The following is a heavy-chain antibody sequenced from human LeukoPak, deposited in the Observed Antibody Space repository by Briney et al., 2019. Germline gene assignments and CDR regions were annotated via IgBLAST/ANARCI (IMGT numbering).Heavy chain of an antibody. CDR3: ARDPRGRDYFDY. J-gene: IGHJ4*02. CDR2: INPSGGGT. V-gene: IGHV1-46*01. Sequence: PEASVKVSCKASGYTFTSYYMHWVRQAPGQGLEWMGIINPSGGGTSYAQKFQGRVTMTRDTSTSTVYMELSSLRSEDTAVYYWARDPRGRDYFDYWGQGTLVTVSS. CDR1: GYTFTSYY.